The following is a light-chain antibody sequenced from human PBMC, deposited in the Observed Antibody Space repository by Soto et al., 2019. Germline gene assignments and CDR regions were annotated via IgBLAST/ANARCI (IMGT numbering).Light chain of an antibody. Sequence: QSALTQPTSVSGSPGQSITISCTGTSSDVGGYNYVSWYQQHPGNAPKLMIYEVSNRPSGVSNRFSGSKSGNMASLTISGLQAEDESDYYCRSYAGTGTWIFGGGTKLTVL. V-gene: IGLV2-14*01. CDR2: EVS. CDR3: RSYAGTGTWI. CDR1: SSDVGGYNY. J-gene: IGLJ2*01.